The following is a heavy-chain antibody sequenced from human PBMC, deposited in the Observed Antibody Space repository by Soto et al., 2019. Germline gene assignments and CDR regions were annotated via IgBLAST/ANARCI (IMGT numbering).Heavy chain of an antibody. J-gene: IGHJ3*02. D-gene: IGHD6-19*01. V-gene: IGHV5-51*01. CDR2: IYPGDSDT. Sequence: GESLKISCKGSGYSFTSYWIGWVRQMPGKGLEWMGIIYPGDSDTRYSPSFQGQVTISADKSISTAYLQWSSLKASDTAMYYCARQSYSSGWPNDALDIWGQGTMVTVSS. CDR3: ARQSYSSGWPNDALDI. CDR1: GYSFTSYW.